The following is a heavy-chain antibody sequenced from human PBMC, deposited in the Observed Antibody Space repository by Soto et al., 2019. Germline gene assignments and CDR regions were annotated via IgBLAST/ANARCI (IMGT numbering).Heavy chain of an antibody. Sequence: SVKVSCKASGGTFSSYAISWVRQAPGQGLEWMGGIIPIFGTANYAQKFQGRVTITADESTSTAYMELSSLRSEDTAVYYCARETSSSSGYYYGMDVWGQGTTVTVSS. J-gene: IGHJ6*02. CDR1: GGTFSSYA. V-gene: IGHV1-69*13. D-gene: IGHD6-6*01. CDR2: IIPIFGTA. CDR3: ARETSSSSGYYYGMDV.